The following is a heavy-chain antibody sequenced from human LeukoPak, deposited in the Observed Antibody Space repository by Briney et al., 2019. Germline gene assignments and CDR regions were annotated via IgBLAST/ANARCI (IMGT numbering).Heavy chain of an antibody. CDR3: ARKENILTGYYDH. CDR1: GFTFSNAW. J-gene: IGHJ5*02. Sequence: GGSLRLSCAASGFTFSNAWMSWVRQAPGKGLEWVSSISSDSNYIYYADSVKGRFTISRDNAWNSLYLQMNSLRAEDTAVYYCARKENILTGYYDHWGQGTLVTVSS. D-gene: IGHD3-9*01. V-gene: IGHV3-21*01. CDR2: ISSDSNYI.